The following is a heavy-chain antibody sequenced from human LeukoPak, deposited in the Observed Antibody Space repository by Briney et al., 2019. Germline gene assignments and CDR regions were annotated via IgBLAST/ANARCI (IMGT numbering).Heavy chain of an antibody. Sequence: GGSLRLSCAASGFTFDDYGMSWVRQAPGRGREWVSGISWNSDNIGYADSVKGRFTISRDNAKKSLYLQMNSLRVEDTALYYCAKGFTTTVTTNFDYWGQGTLVTVSS. D-gene: IGHD4-17*01. CDR1: GFTFDDYG. CDR3: AKGFTTTVTTNFDY. CDR2: ISWNSDNI. J-gene: IGHJ4*02. V-gene: IGHV3-9*01.